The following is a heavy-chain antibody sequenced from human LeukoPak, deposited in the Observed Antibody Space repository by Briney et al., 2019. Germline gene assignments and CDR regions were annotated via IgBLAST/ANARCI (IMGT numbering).Heavy chain of an antibody. CDR1: GFTFSTYA. D-gene: IGHD4-17*01. V-gene: IGHV3-23*01. CDR3: AKLPRGATVFDY. CDR2: ISGSGGST. J-gene: IGHJ4*02. Sequence: GGSLRLSCAASGFTFSTYAMTWVRQAPGKGLEWVSAISGSGGSTYYADSVKGRFTISRDNSKNTLYLQMNSLRAEDTAVYYCAKLPRGATVFDYWGQGTLVTVSS.